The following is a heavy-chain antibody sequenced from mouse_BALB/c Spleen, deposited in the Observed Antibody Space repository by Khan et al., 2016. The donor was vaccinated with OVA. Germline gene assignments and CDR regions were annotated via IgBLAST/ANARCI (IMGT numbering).Heavy chain of an antibody. J-gene: IGHJ4*01. Sequence: QIQLVQSGPELKKPGETVQISCKASGFTFTNYGMNWVKQAPGKGFKWMGWINTYTGEPTFPDDFKGRFAFSLETSASTAFLQINSLKNEDTATYVCARVGYNGTMDCWGQGTSVTVSS. CDR1: GFTFTNYG. D-gene: IGHD2-14*01. V-gene: IGHV9-3-1*01. CDR3: ARVGYNGTMDC. CDR2: INTYTGEP.